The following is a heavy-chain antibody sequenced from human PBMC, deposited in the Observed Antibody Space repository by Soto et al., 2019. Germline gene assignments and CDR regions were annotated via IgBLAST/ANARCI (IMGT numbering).Heavy chain of an antibody. Sequence: EVQLLESGGGLVQPGGSLRLSCAAPGFTFSNYAMNWVRQAPGKGLEGVSVISGSGGSTYYADSVKGRFTISRDNSKNTLYLQMNSLRGEATAVYYCARRRSGWYFDYWGQGTLVTVSS. CDR1: GFTFSNYA. CDR2: ISGSGGST. D-gene: IGHD6-19*01. J-gene: IGHJ4*02. CDR3: ARRRSGWYFDY. V-gene: IGHV3-23*01.